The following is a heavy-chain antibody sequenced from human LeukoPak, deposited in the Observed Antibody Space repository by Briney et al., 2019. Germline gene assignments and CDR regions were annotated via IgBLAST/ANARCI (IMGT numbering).Heavy chain of an antibody. D-gene: IGHD5-12*01. V-gene: IGHV1-3*03. CDR1: GYTFTSYA. CDR3: ARGIFRGYDPLYSFDY. CDR2: INAGNGNT. J-gene: IGHJ4*02. Sequence: ASVKVSCKASGYTFTSYAMHWVRQAPGQRLEWMGWINAGNGNTKYSQEFQGRVTITRDTSASTAYMELSSLRSEDMAVYYCARGIFRGYDPLYSFDYWGQGTLVTVSS.